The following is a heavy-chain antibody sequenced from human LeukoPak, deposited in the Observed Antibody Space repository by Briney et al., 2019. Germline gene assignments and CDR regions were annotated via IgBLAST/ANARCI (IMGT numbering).Heavy chain of an antibody. CDR3: ARISWAHYYDSSGPTRY. CDR2: IYYSGST. Sequence: TSETLSLTCTVSGGSISSSSYYWGCIRQPPGKGLEWIGSIYYSGSTYYNPSLKSRVTISVDTSKHQFSLKLSSVTAADTAVYYCARISWAHYYDSSGPTRYWGQGTLVTVSS. V-gene: IGHV4-39*07. J-gene: IGHJ4*02. D-gene: IGHD3-22*01. CDR1: GGSISSSSYY.